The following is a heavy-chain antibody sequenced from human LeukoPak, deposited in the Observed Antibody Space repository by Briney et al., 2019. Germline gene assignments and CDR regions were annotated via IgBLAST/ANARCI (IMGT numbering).Heavy chain of an antibody. CDR1: GFTVSSNY. CDR3: ASEVEMATRWANAFDI. J-gene: IGHJ3*02. Sequence: GGSLRLSCAASGFTVSSNYMSWVRQAPGKGLEWVSVIYSGGSTYYADSVKGRFTISRDNSKNTLYLQMNSLRAEDTAVYYCASEVEMATRWANAFDIWGQGTMVTVSS. V-gene: IGHV3-66*01. CDR2: IYSGGST. D-gene: IGHD5-24*01.